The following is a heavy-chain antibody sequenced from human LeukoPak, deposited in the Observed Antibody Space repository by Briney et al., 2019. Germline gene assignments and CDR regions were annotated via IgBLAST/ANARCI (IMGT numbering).Heavy chain of an antibody. D-gene: IGHD6-13*01. CDR1: GCTFSGYA. V-gene: IGHV3-23*01. CDR2: ITAGGDST. Sequence: PGGALRVSCAASGCTFSGYAMSWVRLDPGEGREGVAAITAGGDSTYYAESLKGRFTISRDNLKNMVFLQMSTLRAEDTAIYYCAKSHASIWNVYDYWGQGTLVTVSS. CDR3: AKSHASIWNVYDY. J-gene: IGHJ4*02.